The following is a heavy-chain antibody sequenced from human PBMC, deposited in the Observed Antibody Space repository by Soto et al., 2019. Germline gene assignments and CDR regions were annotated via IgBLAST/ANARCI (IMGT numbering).Heavy chain of an antibody. CDR1: GFTFSSYT. V-gene: IGHV3-48*01. Sequence: GGSPRLSCAASGFTFSSYTMNWFRQAPGKGLEWISYISNIESPISYADSVKGRFTISRDNTKDSLYLQMNSLRVEDTAVYYCARDHLWAFDYWAQGILVTVSS. J-gene: IGHJ4*02. CDR2: ISNIESPI. CDR3: ARDHLWAFDY. D-gene: IGHD2-21*01.